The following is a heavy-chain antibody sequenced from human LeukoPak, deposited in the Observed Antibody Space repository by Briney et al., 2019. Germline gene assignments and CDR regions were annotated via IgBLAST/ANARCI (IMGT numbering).Heavy chain of an antibody. CDR2: ISGSGGST. J-gene: IGHJ4*02. CDR3: VKSTAVAGNFDY. D-gene: IGHD6-19*01. Sequence: GGSLRLSCAASGFTFSSYAMSWVRQAPGKGLEWVSTISGSGGSTYYADSVKGRFTISRDNSKNTLFLQTNSLRAEDTAVYYCVKSTAVAGNFDYWGQGTLVTVSS. V-gene: IGHV3-23*01. CDR1: GFTFSSYA.